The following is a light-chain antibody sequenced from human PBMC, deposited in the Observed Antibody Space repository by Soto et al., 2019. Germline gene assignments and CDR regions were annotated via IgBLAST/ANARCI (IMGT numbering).Light chain of an antibody. CDR2: EVT. V-gene: IGLV2-8*01. CDR3: SSYAGINTDVV. J-gene: IGLJ2*01. CDR1: SSDVVGYGY. Sequence: QSALTQPPSASGSPGQSVTISCTGTSSDVVGYGYVSWYQQHPGKAPKLMIFEVTKRASGVPNRFSGSKSGNTASLTVSGLQAEDEADYYCSSYAGINTDVVFGGGTKLTVL.